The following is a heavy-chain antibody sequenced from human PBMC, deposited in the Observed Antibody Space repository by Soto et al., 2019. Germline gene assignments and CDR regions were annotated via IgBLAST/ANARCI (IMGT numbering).Heavy chain of an antibody. CDR1: GFTFSSYG. CDR3: AGPLLWFGEFLYGMDV. V-gene: IGHV3-30*03. Sequence: QVQLVESGEGVVQPGRSLRLSCAASGFTFSSYGMHWVRQAPGKGLEWVAVISYDGSNKYYADSVKGRFTISRDNSKNTLYLHMNSLRAEDTAAYYCAGPLLWFGEFLYGMDVWGQGTTVIVSS. D-gene: IGHD3-10*01. J-gene: IGHJ6*02. CDR2: ISYDGSNK.